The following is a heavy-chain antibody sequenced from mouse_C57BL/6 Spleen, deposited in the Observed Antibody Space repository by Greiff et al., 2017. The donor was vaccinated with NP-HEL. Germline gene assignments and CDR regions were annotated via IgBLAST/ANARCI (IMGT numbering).Heavy chain of an antibody. Sequence: QVQLQQPGTELVKPGASVKLSCKASGYTFTSYWMHWVKQRPGQGLEWIGNINPSNGGTNYNEKFKSKATLTVDKSSSTAYMQLSSLTSEDSAVYYCARSGIYDYDVSYYYAMDYWGQGTSVTVSS. CDR2: INPSNGGT. D-gene: IGHD2-4*01. V-gene: IGHV1-53*01. CDR1: GYTFTSYW. CDR3: ARSGIYDYDVSYYYAMDY. J-gene: IGHJ4*01.